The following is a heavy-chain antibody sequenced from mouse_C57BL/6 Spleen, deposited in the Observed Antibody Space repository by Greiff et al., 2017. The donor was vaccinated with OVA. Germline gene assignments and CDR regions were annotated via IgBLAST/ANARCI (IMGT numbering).Heavy chain of an antibody. CDR2: ISSGSSTI. J-gene: IGHJ1*03. D-gene: IGHD4-1*01. CDR1: GFTFSDYG. CDR3: ARIGLGHGYFDV. Sequence: EVQLVESGGGLVKPGGSLKLSCAASGFTFSDYGMHWVRQAPEKGLEWVAYISSGSSTIYYADTVKGRFTISRDNAKNTLFLQMTSLRSEDTAMCYCARIGLGHGYFDVWGTGTTVTVSS. V-gene: IGHV5-17*01.